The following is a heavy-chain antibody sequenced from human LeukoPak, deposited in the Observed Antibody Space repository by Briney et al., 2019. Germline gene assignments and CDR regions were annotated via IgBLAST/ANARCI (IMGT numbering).Heavy chain of an antibody. D-gene: IGHD3-22*01. V-gene: IGHV1-24*01. CDR1: GYTLTELS. Sequence: ASVQVSCKVSGYTLTELSMHWVRQAPGKGLEWMGGFDPEDGETIYAQKFQGRVTMTEDTSTDTAYMELSSLRSEDTAVYYCATAIPYYYDSSGYYFDYWGQGTLVTVSS. J-gene: IGHJ4*02. CDR3: ATAIPYYYDSSGYYFDY. CDR2: FDPEDGET.